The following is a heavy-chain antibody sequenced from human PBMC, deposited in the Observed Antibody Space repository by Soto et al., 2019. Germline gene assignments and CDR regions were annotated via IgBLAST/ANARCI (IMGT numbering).Heavy chain of an antibody. CDR3: AKGVLGCGDYVRFAFDI. D-gene: IGHD4-17*01. CDR1: GFTFSSYA. V-gene: IGHV3-23*01. CDR2: ISGSGGST. Sequence: EVQLLESGGGLVQPGGSLRLSCAASGFTFSSYAVSWVRQAPGKGLEWVSVISGSGGSTYYADSVKGRFTVSRDNSKNTLYLQMNSLRAEDTAVYYCAKGVLGCGDYVRFAFDIWGQGTMVTVSS. J-gene: IGHJ3*02.